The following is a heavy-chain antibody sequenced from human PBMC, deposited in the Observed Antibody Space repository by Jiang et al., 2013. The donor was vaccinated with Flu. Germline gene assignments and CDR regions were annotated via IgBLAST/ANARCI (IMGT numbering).Heavy chain of an antibody. J-gene: IGHJ6*02. CDR1: GYTFTSYA. Sequence: QSGSELKKPGASVKVSCKASGYTFTSYAMNWVRQAPGQGLEWMGWINTNTGNPTYAQGFTGRFVFSLDTSVSTAYPQISSLKAEDTAVYYCARDHSSSWYVYSYYYYGMDVWGQGTTVTVSS. V-gene: IGHV7-4-1*02. CDR3: ARDHSSSWYVYSYYYYGMDV. CDR2: INTNTGNP. D-gene: IGHD6-13*01.